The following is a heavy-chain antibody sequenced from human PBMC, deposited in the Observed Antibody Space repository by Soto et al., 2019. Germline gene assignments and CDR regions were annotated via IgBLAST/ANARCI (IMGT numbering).Heavy chain of an antibody. Sequence: ASVKVSCKASGYTFTSYYMHWVRQAPGQGLEWMGIINPSGGSTSYAQKFQGRVTMTRDTSTSTVYMELSSLRSEDTAVYYCANSGLNRYYMDVWGKGTTVTVSS. CDR3: ANSGLNRYYMDV. D-gene: IGHD3-10*01. V-gene: IGHV1-46*03. CDR1: GYTFTSYY. J-gene: IGHJ6*03. CDR2: INPSGGST.